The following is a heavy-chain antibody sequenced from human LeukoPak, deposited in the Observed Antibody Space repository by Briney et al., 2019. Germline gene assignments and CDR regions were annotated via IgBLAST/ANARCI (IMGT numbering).Heavy chain of an antibody. CDR3: ASEEESPWYSSGWYPYYMDV. Sequence: SVKVSCKASGGTFSSYAISWVRQAPGQGLEWMGGIIPIFGTANYAQKFQGRVTITADESTSTAYMELSSLRSEDTAVYYCASEEESPWYSSGWYPYYMDVWGKGTTVTVSS. J-gene: IGHJ6*03. CDR1: GGTFSSYA. CDR2: IIPIFGTA. D-gene: IGHD6-19*01. V-gene: IGHV1-69*13.